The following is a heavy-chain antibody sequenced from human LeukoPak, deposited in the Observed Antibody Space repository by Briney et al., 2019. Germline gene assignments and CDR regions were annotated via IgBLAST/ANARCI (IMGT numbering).Heavy chain of an antibody. CDR1: GGSISSGRYY. D-gene: IGHD6-13*01. V-gene: IGHV4-61*02. Sequence: SQTLSLTCTVPGGSISSGRYYWRWIRQPAGKGLEWIGRIYTSGSTNFNPSLKSRVTLSVDTSKNQFSLKLSSVTAADTAVYYCARDRRQQLVDSPQNDAFDIWGQGTMVTVSS. CDR2: IYTSGST. J-gene: IGHJ3*02. CDR3: ARDRRQQLVDSPQNDAFDI.